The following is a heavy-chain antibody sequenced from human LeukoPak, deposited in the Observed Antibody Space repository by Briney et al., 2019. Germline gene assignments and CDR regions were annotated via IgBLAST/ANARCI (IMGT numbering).Heavy chain of an antibody. V-gene: IGHV4-30-4*07. CDR1: VGSISSGGYS. CDR3: ARVGGQEMATIGDDAFDI. Sequence: PSETLSLTCAVSVGSISSGGYSWNWIRQPPGKGLEWIGYIHYSGSTYYHPSLKSRVTISVDTSKNQFSLKLSSVTAADTAVYYCARVGGQEMATIGDDAFDIWGQGTMVTVSS. CDR2: IHYSGST. D-gene: IGHD5-24*01. J-gene: IGHJ3*02.